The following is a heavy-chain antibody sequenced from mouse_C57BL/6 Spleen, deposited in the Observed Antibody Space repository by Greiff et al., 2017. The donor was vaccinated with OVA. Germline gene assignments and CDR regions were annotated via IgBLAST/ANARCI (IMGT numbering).Heavy chain of an antibody. CDR2: IYPGDGDT. CDR1: GYAFSSSW. J-gene: IGHJ2*01. D-gene: IGHD2-4*01. Sequence: VQLQQPGPELVKPGASVKISCKASGYAFSSSWMNWVKQRPGKGLEWIGRIYPGDGDTNYNGKLKGKATLTADKSSSTAYMHLRSLTSEDSAVYSGARAGYDYDGGTYYFGYWGQGTTRTVSS. CDR3: ARAGYDYDGGTYYFGY. V-gene: IGHV1-82*01.